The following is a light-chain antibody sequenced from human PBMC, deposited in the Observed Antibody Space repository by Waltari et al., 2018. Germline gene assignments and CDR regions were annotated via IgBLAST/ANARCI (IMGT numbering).Light chain of an antibody. CDR3: QHYLRLPVT. CDR1: QRVSRA. CDR2: GAS. V-gene: IGKV3-20*01. J-gene: IGKJ1*01. Sequence: EIVLTQSPGTLSLSLGERATVSCRASQRVSRALAWYQQKPGQAPRLLIYGASTRATGIPDRFSGSGSGTDFSLTISRLEPDDFAVYYCQHYLRLPVTFGQGTTAEI.